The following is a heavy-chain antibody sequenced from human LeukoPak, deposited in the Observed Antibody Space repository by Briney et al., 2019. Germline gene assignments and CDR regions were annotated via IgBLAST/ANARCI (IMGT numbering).Heavy chain of an antibody. V-gene: IGHV4-31*03. CDR1: GGFISSGGYY. CDR2: IYYSGST. CDR3: ARSYGSGSAGYDY. Sequence: PSQTLSLTCTVSGGFISSGGYYWSWIRQHPGKGLEWIGYIYYSGSTYYNPSLKSRVTISVDTSKNQFSLKLSSVTAADTAVYYCARSYGSGSAGYDYWGQGTLVTVSS. J-gene: IGHJ4*02. D-gene: IGHD3-10*01.